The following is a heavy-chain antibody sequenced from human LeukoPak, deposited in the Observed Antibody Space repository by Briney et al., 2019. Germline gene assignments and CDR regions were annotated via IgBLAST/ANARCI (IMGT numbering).Heavy chain of an antibody. J-gene: IGHJ4*02. Sequence: GGSLRLSCAASGFTFSDSFMNWIRQAPGKGREWLSYISHSGSNLDYAESVRGRLTISRDNANHSLYLQINSLRAEDTAVYYCARGDSSGVPDYWGQGTLVTVSS. V-gene: IGHV3-11*01. D-gene: IGHD3-22*01. CDR2: ISHSGSNL. CDR1: GFTFSDSF. CDR3: ARGDSSGVPDY.